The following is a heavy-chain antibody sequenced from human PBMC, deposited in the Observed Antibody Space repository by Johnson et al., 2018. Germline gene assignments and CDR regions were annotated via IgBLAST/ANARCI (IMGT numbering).Heavy chain of an antibody. Sequence: VQLVESGGGLVKPGGSLRVSCAASGFIFSDYNMRWIRLAPGKGLEWGSYISSSSSTIYYADSVKGRFTISRDNSKKTLYLQMNSLRAEDTAVYYCASCSSTSCPTHYYYYYMDVWCKGTTVTVSS. CDR3: ASCSSTSCPTHYYYYYMDV. J-gene: IGHJ6*03. V-gene: IGHV3-11*04. CDR2: ISSSSSTI. CDR1: GFIFSDYN. D-gene: IGHD2-2*01.